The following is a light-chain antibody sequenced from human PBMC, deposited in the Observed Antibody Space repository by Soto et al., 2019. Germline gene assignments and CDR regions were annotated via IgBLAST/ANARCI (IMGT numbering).Light chain of an antibody. CDR2: DSS. CDR1: YDISSS. J-gene: IGKJ2*01. CDR3: QQLRPLPHT. V-gene: IGKV1-9*01. Sequence: DIQLTQSPSFLSASVEDRVTISCRASYDISSSLAWYQQEPRKSPKLLIYDSSTLQTGVPSRLTGRESVRPYTLISNCLQFGDLATYSSQQLRPLPHTFAQETKL.